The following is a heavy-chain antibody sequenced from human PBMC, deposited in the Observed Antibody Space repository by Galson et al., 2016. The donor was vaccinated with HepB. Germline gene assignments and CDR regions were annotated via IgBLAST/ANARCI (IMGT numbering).Heavy chain of an antibody. CDR3: AKMSSGRPRAEFDY. D-gene: IGHD6-6*01. CDR1: GFTFNSCG. Sequence: SLRLSCAASGFTFNSCGMSWVRQAPGKGLGWVSSISVSGSTTYYADSVKGRFTISRDNSMNIVHLQLNSVRAEDMAVYYCAKMSSGRPRAEFDYWGQGALVTVPS. J-gene: IGHJ4*02. V-gene: IGHV3-23*01. CDR2: ISVSGSTT.